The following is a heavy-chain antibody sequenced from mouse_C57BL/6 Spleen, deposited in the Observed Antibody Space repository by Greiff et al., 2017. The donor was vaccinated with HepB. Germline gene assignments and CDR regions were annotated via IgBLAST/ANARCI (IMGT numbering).Heavy chain of an antibody. D-gene: IGHD2-4*01. CDR3: ARPAMITTRYYFDY. CDR1: GFTFSDYG. CDR2: ISSGSSTI. V-gene: IGHV5-17*01. Sequence: EVKLVESGGGLVKPGGSLKLSCAASGFTFSDYGMHWVRQAPEKGLEWVAYISSGSSTIYYADTVKGRFTISRDNAKNTLFLQMTSLRSEDTAMYYSARPAMITTRYYFDYWGQGTTLTVSS. J-gene: IGHJ2*01.